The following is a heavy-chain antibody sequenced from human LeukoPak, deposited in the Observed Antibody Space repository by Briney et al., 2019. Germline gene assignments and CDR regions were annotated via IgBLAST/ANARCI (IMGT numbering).Heavy chain of an antibody. CDR1: GFTFSSYA. CDR3: AREGFYSGFDR. D-gene: IGHD5-12*01. Sequence: GGSLRLSCAASGFTFSSYAMSWVRQAPGKGLEWVSAISGSGGSTYYADSVKGRFTISRDNSKNSLYLQMNSLSDEDTALYYCAREGFYSGFDRWGQGTLVTVSS. V-gene: IGHV3-23*01. CDR2: ISGSGGST. J-gene: IGHJ4*02.